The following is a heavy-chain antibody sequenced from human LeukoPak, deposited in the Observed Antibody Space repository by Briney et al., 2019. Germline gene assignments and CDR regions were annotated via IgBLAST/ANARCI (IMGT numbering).Heavy chain of an antibody. CDR1: GFTFSSYA. J-gene: IGHJ6*02. Sequence: GGSLRLSCAASGFTFSSYAMTWVRQAPGKGLEWVSAISDSGGRTYYADSVKGRFTISRDNSKNTLYLQMNSLRAEDTAVYYCAKDMIRGVSYFYSYGMDVWGQGTTVTVSS. CDR2: ISDSGGRT. V-gene: IGHV3-23*01. D-gene: IGHD3-10*01. CDR3: AKDMIRGVSYFYSYGMDV.